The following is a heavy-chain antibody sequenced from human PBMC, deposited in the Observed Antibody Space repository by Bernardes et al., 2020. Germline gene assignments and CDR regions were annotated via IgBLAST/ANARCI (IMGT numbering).Heavy chain of an antibody. Sequence: SETLSLTCTVSGGSISSSSYYWGWIRQPPGKGLEWIGSIYYSGSTYYNPSLKSRVTISVDTSKNQFSLKLSSVTAADTAVYYCARHDGSGTNWFDPWGQGTLVTVSS. D-gene: IGHD3-10*01. J-gene: IGHJ5*02. CDR2: IYYSGST. CDR3: ARHDGSGTNWFDP. V-gene: IGHV4-39*01. CDR1: GGSISSSSYY.